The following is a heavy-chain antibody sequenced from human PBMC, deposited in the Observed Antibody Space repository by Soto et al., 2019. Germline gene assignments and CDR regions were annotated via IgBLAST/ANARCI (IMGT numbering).Heavy chain of an antibody. J-gene: IGHJ5*02. Sequence: VNVSCKASGGTFSSYAISWVRQAPGQGLEWMGGIIPIFGTANYAQKFQGRVTITADESTSTAYMELSSLRSEDTAVYYCARDHFSYYDILTGYSNWFDPWGQGTLVTVSS. CDR2: IIPIFGTA. D-gene: IGHD3-9*01. CDR3: ARDHFSYYDILTGYSNWFDP. CDR1: GGTFSSYA. V-gene: IGHV1-69*13.